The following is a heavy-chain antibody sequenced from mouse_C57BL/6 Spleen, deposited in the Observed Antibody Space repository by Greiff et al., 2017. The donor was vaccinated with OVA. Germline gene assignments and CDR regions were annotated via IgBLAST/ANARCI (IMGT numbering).Heavy chain of an antibody. CDR2: ILSGSGST. Sequence: VQLQQSGAELMKPGASVKLSCKATGYTFTGYWIEWVKQRPGHGLEWIGEILSGSGSTNYNEKFKGKATFTADPSSNTAYMQRSSLTTEDSSIYYCAAYYSNYGDYFDYWGQGTTLTVSS. J-gene: IGHJ2*01. V-gene: IGHV1-9*01. D-gene: IGHD2-5*01. CDR1: GYTFTGYW. CDR3: AAYYSNYGDYFDY.